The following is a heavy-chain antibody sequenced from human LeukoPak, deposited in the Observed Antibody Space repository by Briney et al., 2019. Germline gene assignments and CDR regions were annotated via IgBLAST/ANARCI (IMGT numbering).Heavy chain of an antibody. CDR2: IKQDGSEK. Sequence: PGGSLTLSCAASGFTFSIYWVSWVRQPPGKGLEWVANIKQDGSEKYYVDSVKGRFTISRDNAKNSLYLQMNSLRAEDTAVYYCARDQRYCSSSSCPWEPFDYWGQGTLVTVSS. CDR3: ARDQRYCSSSSCPWEPFDY. D-gene: IGHD2-2*01. V-gene: IGHV3-7*05. CDR1: GFTFSIYW. J-gene: IGHJ4*02.